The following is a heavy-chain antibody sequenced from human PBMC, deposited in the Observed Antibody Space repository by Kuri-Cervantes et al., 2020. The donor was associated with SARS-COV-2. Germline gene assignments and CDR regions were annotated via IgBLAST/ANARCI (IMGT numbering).Heavy chain of an antibody. D-gene: IGHD2-21*02. CDR3: ARAGAEVTSHFDY. V-gene: IGHV1-18*01. J-gene: IGHJ4*02. CDR1: GYTFTSYD. CDR2: ISASNGNT. Sequence: ASVKVSCKASGYTFTSYDINWVRQAPGQGLEWMGWISASNGNTNYAQSLQGRVTITTYSYTSTAYLELRNLRSDDTAVYYCARAGAEVTSHFDYWGQGTLVTVSS.